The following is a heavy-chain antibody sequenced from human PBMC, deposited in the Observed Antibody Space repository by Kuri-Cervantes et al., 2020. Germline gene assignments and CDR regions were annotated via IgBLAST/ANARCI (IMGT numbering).Heavy chain of an antibody. CDR2: ISSSSTYI. CDR1: GFTFSSYS. CDR3: ARELVGATDY. V-gene: IGHV3-21*03. J-gene: IGHJ4*02. D-gene: IGHD1-26*01. Sequence: GGSLRLSCAASGFTFSSYSMNWVRQAPGEGLEWVSSISSSSTYIYYADSVKGRFTISRDSAKNSLYLQMNSLRAVDTAVYYCARELVGATDYWGQGTLVTVSS.